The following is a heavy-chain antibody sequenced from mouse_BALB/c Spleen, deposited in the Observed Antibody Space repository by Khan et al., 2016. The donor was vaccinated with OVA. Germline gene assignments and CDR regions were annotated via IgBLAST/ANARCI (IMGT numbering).Heavy chain of an antibody. V-gene: IGHV14-1*02. J-gene: IGHJ2*01. CDR1: GFNIKDYY. D-gene: IGHD6-2*01. Sequence: VQLKESGTELVRPGASVRLSCTASGFNIKDYYIHWVKQRPDQGLEWIGWIDPENGNTVYDPKFQGKASITADTSSDTAYLQLSSLTSEDTAVYYCPRSILLCFDYGGLGTTLTVSS. CDR2: IDPENGNT. CDR3: PRSILLCFDY.